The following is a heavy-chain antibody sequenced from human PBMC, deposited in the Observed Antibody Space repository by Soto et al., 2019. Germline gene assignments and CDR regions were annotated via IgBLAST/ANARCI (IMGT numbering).Heavy chain of an antibody. D-gene: IGHD2-2*02. CDR2: TYYRSKWYN. Sequence: SQTLSLTCAFAGDIVWIRQSPSRGLEWLGRTYYRSKWYNDYAVSVKSRITINPDTSKNQFSLQLNSVTPEDTAVYYCARDGRVPAAIGLDHWGQGTLVIVSS. V-gene: IGHV6-1*01. J-gene: IGHJ4*02. CDR1: GDIV. CDR3: ARDGRVPAAIGLDH.